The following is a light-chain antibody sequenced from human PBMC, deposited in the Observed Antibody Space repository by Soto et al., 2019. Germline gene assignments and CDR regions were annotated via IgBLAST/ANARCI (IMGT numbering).Light chain of an antibody. CDR2: GAS. J-gene: IGKJ5*01. CDR3: QQRSNWPSIT. Sequence: PGETATLSCRASPSVTNFLACYQQKPGQAPSFLIYGASNRATGIPARLSGSGSGTDFTLTISSLEHEDFAVYYCQQRSNWPSITFGQGTRLEIK. V-gene: IGKV3-11*01. CDR1: PSVTNF.